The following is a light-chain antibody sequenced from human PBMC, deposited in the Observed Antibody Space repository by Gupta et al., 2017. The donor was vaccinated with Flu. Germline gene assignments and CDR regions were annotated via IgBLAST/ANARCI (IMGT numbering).Light chain of an antibody. Sequence: GDRITITCPASLNITKYLNWYQHKLGEAHNLLIHSVSILQGVVPSMFSGGCSGTDFTLTISRLQPEDFTTYYCQQTHSLPWTFGEGTRVDMK. CDR3: QQTHSLPWT. CDR1: LNITKY. J-gene: IGKJ1*01. V-gene: IGKV1-39*01. CDR2: SVS.